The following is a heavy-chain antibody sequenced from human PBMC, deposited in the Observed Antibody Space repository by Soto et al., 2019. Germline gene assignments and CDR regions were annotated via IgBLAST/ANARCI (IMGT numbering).Heavy chain of an antibody. CDR2: FDPEDGET. D-gene: IGHD3-10*01. Sequence: VSSVKVSCKVSGYTLTELSMHWVRQAPGKGLEWMGGFDPEDGETIYAQKFQGRVTMTEDTSTDTAYMELSSLRSEDTAVYYCVTTVVRGVIIDYYYGMDVWGQGTTVTVSS. CDR3: VTTVVRGVIIDYYYGMDV. J-gene: IGHJ6*02. V-gene: IGHV1-24*01. CDR1: GYTLTELS.